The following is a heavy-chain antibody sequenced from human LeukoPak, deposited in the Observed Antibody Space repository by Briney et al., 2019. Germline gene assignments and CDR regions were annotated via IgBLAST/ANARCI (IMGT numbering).Heavy chain of an antibody. J-gene: IGHJ4*02. CDR2: INTNTGNP. CDR3: ARIHPGSYIYFSDY. V-gene: IGHV7-4-1*02. Sequence: ASVKVSCKASGYTFTSYGISWVRQAPGQGLEWMGWINTNTGNPTYAQGFTGRFVFSLDTSVSTAYLQISRLKAEDTAVYYCARIHPGSYIYFSDYGGQGTLVTVSS. CDR1: GYTFTSYG. D-gene: IGHD3-3*02.